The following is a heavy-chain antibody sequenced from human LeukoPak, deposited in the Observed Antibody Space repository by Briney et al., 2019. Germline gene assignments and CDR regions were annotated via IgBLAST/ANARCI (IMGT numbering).Heavy chain of an antibody. V-gene: IGHV4-39*01. CDR1: GRSMSSSSYY. D-gene: IGHD2-15*01. J-gene: IGHJ5*02. CDR3: AATDRCSGGSCYSLGFWFDP. CDR2: IYYSGST. Sequence: SETLSLTCTVSGRSMSSSSYYWGWIRQPPGKGLERIGSIYYSGSTYYNPSLKGRVTISVDTSKNQFSLKLSSVTAADTAVYYCAATDRCSGGSCYSLGFWFDPWGQGPLVTVSS.